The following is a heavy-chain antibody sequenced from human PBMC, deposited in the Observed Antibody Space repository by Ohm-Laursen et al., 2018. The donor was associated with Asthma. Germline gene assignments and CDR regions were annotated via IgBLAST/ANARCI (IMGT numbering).Heavy chain of an antibody. Sequence: SLRLSCAASGYTFSRYSIHWVRQFPGKGLEWVANINQDGSIWGYVDSVKGRFAISRDNAHNSLYLQMNSLRAEDTAFYYCAVSIYAYGEGAYWGQGTLVTVSS. CDR2: INQDGSIW. V-gene: IGHV3-7*03. CDR3: AVSIYAYGEGAY. D-gene: IGHD3-10*01. J-gene: IGHJ4*02. CDR1: GYTFSRYS.